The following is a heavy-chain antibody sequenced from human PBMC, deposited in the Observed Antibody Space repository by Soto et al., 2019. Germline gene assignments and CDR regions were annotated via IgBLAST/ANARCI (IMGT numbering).Heavy chain of an antibody. CDR2: ISSSSSYI. CDR1: GFTFSSYS. J-gene: IGHJ6*02. D-gene: IGHD2-8*01. V-gene: IGHV3-21*01. CDR3: ARDFREYCTNGVCPGADYYGMDV. Sequence: GGSLRLSCAASGFTFSSYSMNWVRQAPGKGLEWVSSISSSSSYIYYADSVKGRFTISRDNAKNSLYLQMNSLRAEDTALYYCARDFREYCTNGVCPGADYYGMDVWGQGTTVTVSS.